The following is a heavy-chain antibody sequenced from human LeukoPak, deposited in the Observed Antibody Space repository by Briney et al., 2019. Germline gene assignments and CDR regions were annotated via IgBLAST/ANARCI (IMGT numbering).Heavy chain of an antibody. J-gene: IGHJ5*02. V-gene: IGHV3-15*01. Sequence: GGSLRLSCAASGFTFSNAWMSWVRQAPGKGLEWVGRIKSETDGGTTDYAAPVKGRFTISRDDSKNTLYLQMNSLRTEDTAVYYCTTETPYGDPNWFDPWGQGTLVTVSS. CDR2: IKSETDGGTT. CDR3: TTETPYGDPNWFDP. D-gene: IGHD4-17*01. CDR1: GFTFSNAW.